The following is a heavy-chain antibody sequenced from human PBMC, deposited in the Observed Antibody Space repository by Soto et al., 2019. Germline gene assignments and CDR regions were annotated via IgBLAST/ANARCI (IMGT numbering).Heavy chain of an antibody. D-gene: IGHD2-21*01. V-gene: IGHV1-46*01. Sequence: QVQLVQSGAEVKKPGASVKVSCKASGYTFTTYYMHWVRQAPGQGLDWMGIINPSGGRTSYPQKIQGRGTMTRDTSTSTVYIELSSLRSEDTAFYYCPRRDTNFVDYASDIWGQGTMGTGAS. J-gene: IGHJ3*02. CDR3: PRRDTNFVDYASDI. CDR2: INPSGGRT. CDR1: GYTFTTYY.